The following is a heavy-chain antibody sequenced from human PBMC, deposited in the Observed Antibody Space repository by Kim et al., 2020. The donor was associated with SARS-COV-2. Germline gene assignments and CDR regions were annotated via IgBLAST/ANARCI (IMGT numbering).Heavy chain of an antibody. CDR2: IIPIFGTA. D-gene: IGHD2-15*01. Sequence: SVKVSCKASGGTFSSYAISWVRQAPGQGLEWMGGIIPIFGTANYAQKFQGRVTITADESTSTAYMELSSPRSEDTAVYYCAQELYCSGGSCKRGWFDPWGQGTLVTVSS. CDR3: AQELYCSGGSCKRGWFDP. J-gene: IGHJ5*02. V-gene: IGHV1-69*13. CDR1: GGTFSSYA.